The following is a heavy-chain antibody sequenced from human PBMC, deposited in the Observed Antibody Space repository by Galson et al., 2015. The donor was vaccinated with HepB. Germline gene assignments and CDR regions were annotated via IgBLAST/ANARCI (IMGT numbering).Heavy chain of an antibody. CDR2: ISSSSSTI. D-gene: IGHD1-26*01. CDR3: ARSEGATDIYYYYYGMDV. J-gene: IGHJ6*02. Sequence: SLRLSCAASGFTFSSYSMNWVRQAPGKGLEWVSYISSSSSTIYYADSVKGRFTISRDNAKNSLYLQMNSLRAEDTAVYYCARSEGATDIYYYYYGMDVWGQGTTVTVSS. CDR1: GFTFSSYS. V-gene: IGHV3-48*04.